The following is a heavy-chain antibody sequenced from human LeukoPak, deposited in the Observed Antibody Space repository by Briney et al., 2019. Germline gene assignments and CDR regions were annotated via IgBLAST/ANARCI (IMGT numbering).Heavy chain of an antibody. D-gene: IGHD6-19*01. CDR1: GFTFSSYS. CDR3: ARDWSGSGWYDY. V-gene: IGHV3-21*01. Sequence: GGSLRLSCAASGFTFSSYSMNWVRQAPGKGLEWVSSISSSSSYIYYADSVKGRLTIPRDNAKNSLYLQMNSLRAEDTAVYYCARDWSGSGWYDYWGQGTLVTVSS. CDR2: ISSSSSYI. J-gene: IGHJ4*02.